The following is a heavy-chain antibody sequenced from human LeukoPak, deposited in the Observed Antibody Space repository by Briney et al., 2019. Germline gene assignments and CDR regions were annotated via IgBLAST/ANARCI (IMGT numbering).Heavy chain of an antibody. V-gene: IGHV3-30*04. J-gene: IGHJ4*02. Sequence: PGGSLRLSCAASGFTFSSYTMHWVPQAPGKGLKWVAAISGDASDKYYADSVKGRFTVSRDKSKNTLYLQMNSLRAEDTAVYYCARDGVAAFAYWGQGTLVTVSS. CDR2: ISGDASDK. D-gene: IGHD6-13*01. CDR1: GFTFSSYT. CDR3: ARDGVAAFAY.